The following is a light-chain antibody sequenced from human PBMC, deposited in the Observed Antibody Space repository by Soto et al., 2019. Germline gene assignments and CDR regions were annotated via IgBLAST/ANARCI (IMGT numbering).Light chain of an antibody. CDR3: QQRSTWPSMYT. CDR1: QSVSSY. CDR2: DAS. J-gene: IGKJ2*01. V-gene: IGKV3-11*01. Sequence: EIVLTQSPATLSLSPGERATLSCRASQSVSSYLAWYQQKPGQAPRLLIYDASNKATGIPARFSGSGSGTDFTLTISSLEPADFAAYYCQQRSTWPSMYTFGQGTMLEIK.